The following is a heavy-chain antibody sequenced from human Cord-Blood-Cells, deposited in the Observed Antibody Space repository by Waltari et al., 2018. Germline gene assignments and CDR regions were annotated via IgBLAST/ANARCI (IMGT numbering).Heavy chain of an antibody. J-gene: IGHJ4*02. CDR2: IIPSLGKA. Sequence: QVQLVQSGAEVKKPGSSVKVSCKASGGTFSSYTISWVRQAPGQGLEWMGRIIPSLGKANYAQKVQGRVTITSDKSTSTAYMELSSLRSEDTAVYYCASNYYDSSGYYYARFDYWGQGTLVTVSS. V-gene: IGHV1-69*02. CDR1: GGTFSSYT. CDR3: ASNYYDSSGYYYARFDY. D-gene: IGHD3-22*01.